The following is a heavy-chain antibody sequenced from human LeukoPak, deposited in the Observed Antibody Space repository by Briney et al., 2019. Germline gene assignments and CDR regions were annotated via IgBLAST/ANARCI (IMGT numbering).Heavy chain of an antibody. CDR3: ARDSVYYDFWSGYYDY. CDR2: ISYDGSNK. Sequence: GRSLRLSCAASGFTFSSYAMHWVRQAPGKGLEWVAVISYDGSNKYYADSVKGRFTISRDNSKNTLYLQMNSLRAEDTAVYYCARDSVYYDFWSGYYDYWGQGTLVTVSS. CDR1: GFTFSSYA. D-gene: IGHD3-3*01. V-gene: IGHV3-30*01. J-gene: IGHJ4*02.